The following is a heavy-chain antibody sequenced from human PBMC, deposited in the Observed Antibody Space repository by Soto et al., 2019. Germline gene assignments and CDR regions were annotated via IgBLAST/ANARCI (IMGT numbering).Heavy chain of an antibody. CDR2: ISYDGSNK. D-gene: IGHD6-13*01. J-gene: IGHJ4*02. V-gene: IGHV3-30*18. Sequence: PGGSLRLSCAASGFTFSSYGMHWVRQAPGKGLEWVAVISYDGSNKYYADSVKGRFTISKDNSKNTLYLQMNSLRAEDTAVYYCAKDRDARIAAANIDYWGQGTLVTVSS. CDR1: GFTFSSYG. CDR3: AKDRDARIAAANIDY.